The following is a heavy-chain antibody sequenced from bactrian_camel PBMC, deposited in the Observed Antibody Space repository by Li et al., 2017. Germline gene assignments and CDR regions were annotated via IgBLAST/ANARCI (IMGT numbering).Heavy chain of an antibody. V-gene: IGHV3S1*01. CDR1: GFTFSGFW. Sequence: QVQLVESGGGLVQPGRSLRLSCEASGFTFSGFWMSWVRQAPGKGLEWVSHISGGGRNTYYSDSVKGRFTISRDNAKNTLYLQLNSLQTEDTAMYYCAQGDRGWRAATKGQGTQVTVS. J-gene: IGHJ4*01. CDR2: ISGGGRNT. D-gene: IGHD1*01.